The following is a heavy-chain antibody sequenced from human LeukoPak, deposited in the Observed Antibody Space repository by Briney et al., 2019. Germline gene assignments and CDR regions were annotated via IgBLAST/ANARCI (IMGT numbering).Heavy chain of an antibody. D-gene: IGHD5-24*01. Sequence: SETLSLTCTVSGGSISSGSYYWSWIRQPAGKGLEWIGRIYTSGSTNYNPSFKSRVAISVDTSKNQFSLKLSSVTAADTAVYYCARGRDGYNYGTDYWGQGTLVTVSS. J-gene: IGHJ4*02. CDR2: IYTSGST. V-gene: IGHV4-61*02. CDR1: GGSISSGSYY. CDR3: ARGRDGYNYGTDY.